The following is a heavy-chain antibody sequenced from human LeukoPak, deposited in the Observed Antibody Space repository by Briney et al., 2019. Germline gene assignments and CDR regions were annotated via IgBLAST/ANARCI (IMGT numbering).Heavy chain of an antibody. J-gene: IGHJ4*02. D-gene: IGHD2-2*01. CDR1: GFTFSSYA. V-gene: IGHV3-48*04. CDR3: ARDLLNDEGSSYFFDQ. CDR2: ISQSSDRI. Sequence: PGGSLRLSCAASGFTFSSYAMSWVRQAPGKGLEWVSYISQSSDRIYHADSVKGRFTISRDNAKNSLYLQMDSLRVEDTAVYYCARDLLNDEGSSYFFDQWGQGTLVTVAS.